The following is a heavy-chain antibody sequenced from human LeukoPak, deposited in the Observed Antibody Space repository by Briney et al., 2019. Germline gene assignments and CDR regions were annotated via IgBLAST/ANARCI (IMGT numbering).Heavy chain of an antibody. V-gene: IGHV3-66*01. CDR2: IYSGGST. CDR3: VRTYDENPLGWFDP. J-gene: IGHJ5*02. CDR1: GLTISNNF. Sequence: PGGSLRLSCAASGLTISNNFMGWVRQAPGKGLEWVSLIYSGGSTYSADSVKGRFTISRDNSKNTLYLQMSSLRPDDTAVYYCVRTYDENPLGWFDPWGQGTLVTVSS. D-gene: IGHD5-12*01.